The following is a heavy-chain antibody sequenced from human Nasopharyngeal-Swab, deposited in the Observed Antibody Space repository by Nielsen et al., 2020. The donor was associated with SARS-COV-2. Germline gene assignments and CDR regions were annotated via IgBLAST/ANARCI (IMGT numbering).Heavy chain of an antibody. CDR2: IYYSGST. J-gene: IGHJ6*03. Sequence: SETLSLTCTVSGGSISSGDYYWSWIRQPPGKGLEWIGYIYYSGSTYYNPSLKSRVTISVDTSKNQFSLKLSSVTAADTAVYYCARVYYYYCYMDVWGKGTTVTVSS. CDR3: ARVYYYYCYMDV. V-gene: IGHV4-30-4*01. CDR1: GGSISSGDYY.